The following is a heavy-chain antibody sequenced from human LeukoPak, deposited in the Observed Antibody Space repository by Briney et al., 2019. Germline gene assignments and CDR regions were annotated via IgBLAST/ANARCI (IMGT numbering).Heavy chain of an antibody. CDR1: GGSISSYY. J-gene: IGHJ5*02. D-gene: IGHD3-10*01. V-gene: IGHV4-4*07. Sequence: SETLSLTCTVSGGSISSYYWSWIRQPAGKGLEWIGRIYTSGSTNYNPSLKSRVTMSVDTSKNQFSLKLSSVTAADTAVYYCAGMGYYGSRNWFDPWGQGTLVTVSS. CDR2: IYTSGST. CDR3: AGMGYYGSRNWFDP.